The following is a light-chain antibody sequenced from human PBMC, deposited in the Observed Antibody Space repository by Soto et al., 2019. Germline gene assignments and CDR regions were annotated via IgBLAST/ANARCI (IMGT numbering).Light chain of an antibody. Sequence: EIVLTQSPATLSLSPGERATLSCRASQSVSSYLAWYQLKPGQAPRLLIYDASNRATGIPARFSGSGSGSDFTLTISSLEPEDFAVYYCLQRSNWPLTFGGGTKVEIK. J-gene: IGKJ4*01. CDR1: QSVSSY. CDR2: DAS. CDR3: LQRSNWPLT. V-gene: IGKV3-11*01.